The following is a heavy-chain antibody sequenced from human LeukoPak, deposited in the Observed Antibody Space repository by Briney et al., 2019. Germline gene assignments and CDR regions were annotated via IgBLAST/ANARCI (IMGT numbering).Heavy chain of an antibody. CDR2: ISSSSSYI. Sequence: GGSLRLSCAASGFTFSSYSMNWVRQAPGKGLEWVSSISSSSSYIYYADSVKGRFTISRDNAKNSLYLQMNSLRAEDTAVYYCAKREVGVVTATLYWGQGTLVTVSS. D-gene: IGHD2-21*02. CDR3: AKREVGVVTATLY. V-gene: IGHV3-21*04. CDR1: GFTFSSYS. J-gene: IGHJ4*02.